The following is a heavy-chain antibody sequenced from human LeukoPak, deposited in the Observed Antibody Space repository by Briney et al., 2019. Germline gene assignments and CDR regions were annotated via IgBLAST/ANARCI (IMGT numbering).Heavy chain of an antibody. J-gene: IGHJ4*02. CDR2: INSDGSST. D-gene: IGHD5-12*01. CDR3: AREGRVTGYDFDY. V-gene: IGHV3-74*03. CDR1: GFTFSSYW. Sequence: GGSLRLSCEASGFTFSSYWMHLVRQVPGEGLVWVSRINSDGSSTTYADSVKGRFTISRDNAKNTLNLQMNSLRVEDTAVYYCAREGRVTGYDFDYWGQGTLVTVSS.